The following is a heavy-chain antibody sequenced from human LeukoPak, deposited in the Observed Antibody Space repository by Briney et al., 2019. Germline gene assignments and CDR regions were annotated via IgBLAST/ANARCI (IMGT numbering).Heavy chain of an antibody. D-gene: IGHD3-9*01. CDR3: ARAKNYDILTPLFDP. J-gene: IGHJ5*02. V-gene: IGHV1-69*13. CDR2: IIPIFGAA. Sequence: GASVKVSCKASGGTFSSYAISWVRQAPGQGLEWMGGIIPIFGAANHAQKFQGRVTITADESTSTAYMELSSLRSEDTAVYYCARAKNYDILTPLFDPWGQGTLVTVSS. CDR1: GGTFSSYA.